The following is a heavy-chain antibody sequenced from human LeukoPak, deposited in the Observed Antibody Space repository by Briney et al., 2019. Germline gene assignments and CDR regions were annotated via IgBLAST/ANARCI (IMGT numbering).Heavy chain of an antibody. V-gene: IGHV3-73*01. CDR2: IRSKANVYAT. CDR1: GFSFSGSA. D-gene: IGHD2-2*01. Sequence: PGGSLKFSCAASGFSFSGSAMHWDRQACGKGLEWLGSIRSKANVYATAYAPSLKGRFTILRDDSKNMAYLQMSSLKTEDTAVYYCARPYCSSTTCYEYSAFYIWGQGTMVTVSS. J-gene: IGHJ3*02. CDR3: ARPYCSSTTCYEYSAFYI.